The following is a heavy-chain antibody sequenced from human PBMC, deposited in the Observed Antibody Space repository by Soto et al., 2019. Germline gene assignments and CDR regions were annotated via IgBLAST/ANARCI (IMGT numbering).Heavy chain of an antibody. CDR2: INHSGSA. J-gene: IGHJ6*02. V-gene: IGHV4-34*01. Sequence: SETLSLTCDVYGGSFSGYIWTWIRQTPGKGLQWIGQINHSGSANYNPSLKNRVTISVDASKSQFYLKLRSVTAADTAVYYCARDYYGSGKFSYYYYYYGMDVWGQGTTVTVSS. D-gene: IGHD3-10*01. CDR3: ARDYYGSGKFSYYYYYYGMDV. CDR1: GGSFSGYI.